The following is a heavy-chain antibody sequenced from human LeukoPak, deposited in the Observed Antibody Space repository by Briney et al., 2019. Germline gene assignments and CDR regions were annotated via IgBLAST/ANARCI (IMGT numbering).Heavy chain of an antibody. V-gene: IGHV4-39*01. J-gene: IGHJ4*02. CDR1: GGSISSSNYY. Sequence: SETLPLTCTVSGGSISSSNYYWGWIRQPPGRGLEWIGTIYYSGSTYYNPSLKSRVTISVDTSKNQFSLKLSSVTAADTAVYYCARRLYYGSGSYDYWGQGTLVTVSS. CDR3: ARRLYYGSGSYDY. CDR2: IYYSGST. D-gene: IGHD3-10*01.